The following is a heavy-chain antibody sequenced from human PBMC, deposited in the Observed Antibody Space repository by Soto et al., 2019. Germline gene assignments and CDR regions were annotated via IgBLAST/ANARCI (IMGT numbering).Heavy chain of an antibody. CDR2: IYHSGST. V-gene: IGHV4-30-2*01. Sequence: SETLSLTCAVSGGSISSGGYSWSWIRQPPGKGLEWIGYIYHSGSTYYNLSLKSRVTISVDRSKNQFSLKLSSGTAADTAVYYCARDRLPGTNWFYPWGQGTLVTVSS. J-gene: IGHJ5*02. CDR3: ARDRLPGTNWFYP. D-gene: IGHD1-1*01. CDR1: GGSISSGGYS.